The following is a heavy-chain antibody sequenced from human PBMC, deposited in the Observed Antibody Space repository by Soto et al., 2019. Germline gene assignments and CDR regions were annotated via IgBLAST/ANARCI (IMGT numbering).Heavy chain of an antibody. CDR3: ARLLSGRGPFDY. J-gene: IGHJ4*02. V-gene: IGHV5-51*01. Sequence: VESLTISCQVPGYSFSSYWIGWVLQMPGKGLEWMGNIYPADSDTRYSPSFRGQVTLSVDKSISTAYLQWSSLRASGSVMYYCARLLSGRGPFDYWGQGTQVTVSS. CDR2: IYPADSDT. CDR1: GYSFSSYW. D-gene: IGHD5-12*01.